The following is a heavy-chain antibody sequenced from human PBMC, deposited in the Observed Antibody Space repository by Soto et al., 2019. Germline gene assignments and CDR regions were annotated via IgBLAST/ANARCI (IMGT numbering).Heavy chain of an antibody. CDR1: GFTFSSYS. D-gene: IGHD2-15*01. Sequence: PGGSLRLSCAASGFTFSSYSMNWVRQAPGKGLEWVSSISSSSSYIYYADSVKGRFTISRDNAKNSLYLQMNSLRAEDKAVYYCAKGERIVVVAATLIDYWCQGTLVTVSS. V-gene: IGHV3-21*04. J-gene: IGHJ4*02. CDR2: ISSSSSYI. CDR3: AKGERIVVVAATLIDY.